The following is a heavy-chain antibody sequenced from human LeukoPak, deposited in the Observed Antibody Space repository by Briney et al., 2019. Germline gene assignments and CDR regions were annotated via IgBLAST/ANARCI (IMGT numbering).Heavy chain of an antibody. CDR3: ARAPSHRGFDY. CDR2: ISSPADTI. CDR1: GFTFSAYV. V-gene: IGHV3-23*01. Sequence: GGSLRLSCAASGFTFSAYVMAWVRQTPGKGLEWVSVISSPADTIYYADFVRGRFTISRDNSKYTLYLHLNSLRVDDTAVYYCARAPSHRGFDYWGQGTLVTVSS. J-gene: IGHJ4*02.